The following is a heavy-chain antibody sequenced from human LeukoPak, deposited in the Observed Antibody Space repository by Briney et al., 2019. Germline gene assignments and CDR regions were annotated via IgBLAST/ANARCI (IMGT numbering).Heavy chain of an antibody. V-gene: IGHV3-21*01. D-gene: IGHD2-8*02. CDR2: NSNTSSEI. CDR1: DFIYGTYR. J-gene: IGHJ6*02. CDR3: ARDLYATGGHYVFPAYGSLDV. Sequence: GGSLRLSCTASDFIYGTYRMNWVRPPRGRGLEGVSANSNTSSEIFYADSVEARFHISRDNAKNSVYVKMNSVRAEDTGVYHCARDLYATGGHYVFPAYGSLDVWGQGTTVTVSS.